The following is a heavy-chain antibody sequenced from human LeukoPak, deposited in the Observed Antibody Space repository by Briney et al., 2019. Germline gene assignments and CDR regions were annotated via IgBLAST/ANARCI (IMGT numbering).Heavy chain of an antibody. CDR1: GGSISLYY. CDR2: IYSSGST. D-gene: IGHD6-6*01. Sequence: PSETLSLTCTVSGGSISLYYWSWIRQPAGKGLEWIGRIYSSGSTNYNPSLKSRVTMSVDTSKNHFSLKLSSVTAADTAVYYCARGTIAARFDYWGQGTLVSVYS. CDR3: ARGTIAARFDY. V-gene: IGHV4-4*07. J-gene: IGHJ4*02.